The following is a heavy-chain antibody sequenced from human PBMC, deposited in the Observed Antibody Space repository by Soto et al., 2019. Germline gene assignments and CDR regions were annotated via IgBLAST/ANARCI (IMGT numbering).Heavy chain of an antibody. D-gene: IGHD6-13*01. Sequence: SVKVSCKASGGTFSSYAISWVRQAPGQGLEWMGGIIPIFGTANYAQKFQGRVTITADESTSTAYMELSSLRSEDTAVYYCAAGKKQTYYYYYGMDVWGQGTTVTVSS. V-gene: IGHV1-69*13. CDR3: AAGKKQTYYYYYGMDV. CDR2: IIPIFGTA. J-gene: IGHJ6*02. CDR1: GGTFSSYA.